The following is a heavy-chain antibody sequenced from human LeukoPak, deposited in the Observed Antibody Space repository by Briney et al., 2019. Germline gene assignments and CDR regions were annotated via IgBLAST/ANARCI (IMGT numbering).Heavy chain of an antibody. V-gene: IGHV3-73*01. D-gene: IGHD4-17*01. CDR3: AKEIYGDSTGGRFQQ. J-gene: IGHJ1*01. CDR1: GFTFSGSA. CDR2: IRSKTNSYAT. Sequence: PGGSLRLSCAASGFTFSGSAMHWVRQASGKVLEWVGRIRSKTNSYATSYAASVKGRFALSRDDSKNTLYLQMNSLRAEDTAVYYCAKEIYGDSTGGRFQQWGQGTLVTVSS.